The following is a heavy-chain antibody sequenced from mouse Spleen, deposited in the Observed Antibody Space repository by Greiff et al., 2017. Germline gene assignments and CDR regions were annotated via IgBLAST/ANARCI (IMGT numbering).Heavy chain of an antibody. J-gene: IGHJ3*01. V-gene: IGHV1-80*01. D-gene: IGHD2-1*01. CDR3: ASYGNYHAAWFAY. CDR2: IYPGDGDT. CDR1: GYAFSSYW. Sequence: QVQPQQSGAELVKPGASVKISCKASGYAFSSYWMNWVKQRPGKGLEWIGQIYPGDGDTNYNGKFKGKATLTADKSSSTAYMQLSSLTSEDSAVYFCASYGNYHAAWFAYWGQGTLVTVSA.